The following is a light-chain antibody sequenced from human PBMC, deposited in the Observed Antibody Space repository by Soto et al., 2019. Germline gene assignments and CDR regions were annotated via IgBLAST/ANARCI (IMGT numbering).Light chain of an antibody. Sequence: QAVVTQEPSLTVSPGGTGTLTCGSSTGAVTSGHYPYWFQQKPGQAPRTLIYDTSNKHSWTPARFSGSRLGGKAALTLSGAQHEDEAEYYCLLSYRGARRGVFGGGTKLTVL. V-gene: IGLV7-46*01. CDR3: LLSYRGARRGV. CDR2: DTS. CDR1: TGAVTSGHY. J-gene: IGLJ2*01.